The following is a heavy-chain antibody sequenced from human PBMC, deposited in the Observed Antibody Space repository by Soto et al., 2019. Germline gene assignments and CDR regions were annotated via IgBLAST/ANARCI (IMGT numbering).Heavy chain of an antibody. CDR1: GYTFTSSG. Sequence: QVPLVQSGAEVKKPGASVKVSCKASGYTFTSSGMSWVRQAPGQGLEWMGWISAHTGSSEYAQRFQGRVTMTTDRSTSTAYMELRSLRSADTAVYYCARAFFYQGSDSRGYSFDAFDFWGPGTLVTVSS. J-gene: IGHJ3*01. V-gene: IGHV1-18*01. D-gene: IGHD3-22*01. CDR2: ISAHTGSS. CDR3: ARAFFYQGSDSRGYSFDAFDF.